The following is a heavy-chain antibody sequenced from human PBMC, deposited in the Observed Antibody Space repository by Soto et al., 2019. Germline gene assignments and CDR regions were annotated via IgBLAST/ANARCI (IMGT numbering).Heavy chain of an antibody. J-gene: IGHJ4*02. V-gene: IGHV1-18*01. Sequence: GASVKVSCKASGYTVTSSGISWVRQAPGQGLEWMRWISGYNGNTNYAQKLQDRVTMTTDTSTSIAYMELRSLRSDDTAVYYCARDQGIAAAGSLSDYWGQGTLVTVSS. CDR1: GYTVTSSG. CDR2: ISGYNGNT. D-gene: IGHD6-13*01. CDR3: ARDQGIAAAGSLSDY.